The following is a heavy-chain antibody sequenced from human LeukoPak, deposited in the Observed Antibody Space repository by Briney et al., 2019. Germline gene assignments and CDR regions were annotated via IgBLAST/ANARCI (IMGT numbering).Heavy chain of an antibody. CDR1: GFTFDDYA. V-gene: IGHV3-9*01. CDR2: ISWNSGSI. Sequence: PGGSLRLSCAASGFTFDDYAMHWVRQAPGKGLEWVSGISWNSGSIGYADSVKGRFTISRDTSKNTLHLQMSSLRAEDTAVYYCARDRSLSAFDIWGQGTMVTVSS. CDR3: ARDRSLSAFDI. J-gene: IGHJ3*02.